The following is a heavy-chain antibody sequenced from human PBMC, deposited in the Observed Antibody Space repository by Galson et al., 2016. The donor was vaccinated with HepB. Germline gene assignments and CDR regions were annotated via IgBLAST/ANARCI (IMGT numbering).Heavy chain of an antibody. Sequence: SVKVSCKASGYTFTTYGISWVRQAPGQGLEWMGWISAYNGNTNYAQKLQGRVTMTTATSTSTAYMELRSLRSDDTAVYYCARDPRKIRYQLLEIYYHYYAMDVWGQGTTVTVSS. CDR3: ARDPRKIRYQLLEIYYHYYAMDV. CDR2: ISAYNGNT. D-gene: IGHD2-2*01. J-gene: IGHJ6*02. CDR1: GYTFTTYG. V-gene: IGHV1-18*01.